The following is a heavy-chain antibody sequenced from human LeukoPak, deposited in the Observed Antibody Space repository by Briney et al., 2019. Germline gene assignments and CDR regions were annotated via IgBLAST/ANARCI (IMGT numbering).Heavy chain of an antibody. Sequence: SENLSLTCTVSGVSISNRNYYWAWIRQPPGKGLEWIGNIYYSGSTYYNPSLNSRVTVSLDTSKNHFSLRLTSVTAADTAVYFCARGSVPLTFGDYLWSKGAFNFWGRGTMFIVSS. CDR1: GVSISNRNYY. J-gene: IGHJ3*01. CDR2: IYYSGST. CDR3: ARGSVPLTFGDYLWSKGAFNF. D-gene: IGHD3-10*01. V-gene: IGHV4-39*07.